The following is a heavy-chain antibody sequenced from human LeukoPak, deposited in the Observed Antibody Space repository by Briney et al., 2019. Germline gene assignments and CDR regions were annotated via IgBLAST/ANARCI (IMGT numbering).Heavy chain of an antibody. CDR2: ISYDGSNK. J-gene: IGHJ4*02. D-gene: IGHD2-2*02. V-gene: IGHV3-30*03. CDR1: GFTVSSNY. Sequence: GGSLRLSCAASGFTVSSNYMSRVRQAPGKGLEWVAVISYDGSNKYYADSVKGRFTISRDNSKNTLYLQMNSLRAEDTAVYYCAREMGMSLYPYFFDYWGQGTLVTVSS. CDR3: AREMGMSLYPYFFDY.